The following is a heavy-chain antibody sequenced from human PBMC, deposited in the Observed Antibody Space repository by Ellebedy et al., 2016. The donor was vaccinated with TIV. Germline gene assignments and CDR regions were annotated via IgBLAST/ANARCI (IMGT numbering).Heavy chain of an antibody. Sequence: GGSLRLSCAASRFRFSDYNMHWVRHTPRKGLEWVSHISASGKTHYADSVKGRCIISRDNSKKTLNLQMNSLRAEDTALYYCAKVFGELDTHYFYGLDVWGQGTAVTVSS. D-gene: IGHD3-10*02. CDR1: RFRFSDYN. J-gene: IGHJ6*02. CDR2: ISASGKT. V-gene: IGHV3-69-1*01. CDR3: AKVFGELDTHYFYGLDV.